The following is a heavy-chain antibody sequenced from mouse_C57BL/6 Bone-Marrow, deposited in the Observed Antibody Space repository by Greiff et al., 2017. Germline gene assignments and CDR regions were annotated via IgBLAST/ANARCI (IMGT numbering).Heavy chain of an antibody. Sequence: EVKLVASGGDLVKPGGSLKLSCAASGFTFSSYVMSWVRQTPDKRLEWVATISSGGSYTYYPDSVKGRFTISRDNAKNTLYLQMGSLKSEDTAMYYCARRDYYGRAYCDYWGQGTTLTVSS. CDR2: ISSGGSYT. CDR3: ARRDYYGRAYCDY. J-gene: IGHJ2*01. V-gene: IGHV5-6*02. CDR1: GFTFSSYV. D-gene: IGHD1-1*01.